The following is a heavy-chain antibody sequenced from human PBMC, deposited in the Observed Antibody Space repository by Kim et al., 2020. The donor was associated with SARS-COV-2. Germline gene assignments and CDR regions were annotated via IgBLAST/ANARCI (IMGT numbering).Heavy chain of an antibody. Sequence: GGSLRLSCAASGFTFSSYAMHWVRQAPGKGLEWVAVISYDGSNKYYADSVKGRFTISRDNSKNTLYLQMNSLRAEDTAVYYCARASVGGSGWLDYWGQGTLVTVSS. CDR3: ARASVGGSGWLDY. CDR1: GFTFSSYA. V-gene: IGHV3-30*04. J-gene: IGHJ4*02. D-gene: IGHD6-19*01. CDR2: ISYDGSNK.